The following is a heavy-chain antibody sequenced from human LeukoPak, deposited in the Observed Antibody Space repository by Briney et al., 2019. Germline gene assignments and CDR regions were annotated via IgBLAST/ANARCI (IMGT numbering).Heavy chain of an antibody. J-gene: IGHJ4*02. V-gene: IGHV4-39*01. CDR3: ARQGYSAYEILDY. CDR2: IYFSGST. CDR1: GGSISSSSHY. D-gene: IGHD5-12*01. Sequence: SETLSLTCTVFGGSISSSSHYWGWIRQPPGEGLEWIGSIYFSGSTYYSPSLKSRVTISVDPSTNQFSLKLSSVTAADTAVYYCARQGYSAYEILDYWGQGTLVTVSS.